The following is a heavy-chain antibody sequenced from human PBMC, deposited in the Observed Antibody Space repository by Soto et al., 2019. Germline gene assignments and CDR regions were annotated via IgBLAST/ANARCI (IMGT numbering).Heavy chain of an antibody. CDR3: VRGGGGGLFDP. D-gene: IGHD2-15*01. J-gene: IGHJ5*02. CDR2: ISPGSRYP. CDR1: GFTFGDSY. Sequence: AGGSLRLSCAGSGFTFGDSYMSWIRQAPGKGLEWLSYISPGSRYPAYADSVKGRFTISRDNAKRSLYLQMTSLTAEDTAIYYCVRGGGGGLFDPWGQGTMVTVSS. V-gene: IGHV3-11*06.